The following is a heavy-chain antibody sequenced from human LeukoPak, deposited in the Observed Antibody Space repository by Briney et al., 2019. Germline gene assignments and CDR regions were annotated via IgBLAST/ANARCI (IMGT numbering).Heavy chain of an antibody. D-gene: IGHD6-19*01. CDR2: INPSGGST. Sequence: AAVKVSCKASGYTFTSYYMHWVRQAPGQGLEWMGIINPSGGSTSYAQKFQGRVTMTRDTPSSTVYMELRSLRSEDTAVYYCARRAEWLTLDYWGQGTLVTVSS. CDR3: ARRAEWLTLDY. V-gene: IGHV1-46*01. J-gene: IGHJ4*02. CDR1: GYTFTSYY.